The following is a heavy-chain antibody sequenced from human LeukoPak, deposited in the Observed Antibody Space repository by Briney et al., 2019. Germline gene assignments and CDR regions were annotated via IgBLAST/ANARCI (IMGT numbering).Heavy chain of an antibody. D-gene: IGHD5-18*01. CDR1: GYTFSDYY. J-gene: IGHJ5*02. Sequence: GASVTVSCKASGYTFSDYYMHWVRQAPGQGLEWMGWINPNSGGTNYAQKFQGRVTMTRDTSISTAYMELSRLRSDDTAVYYCAREASGYSYGLGYWFDPWGQGTLVTVSS. V-gene: IGHV1-2*02. CDR2: INPNSGGT. CDR3: AREASGYSYGLGYWFDP.